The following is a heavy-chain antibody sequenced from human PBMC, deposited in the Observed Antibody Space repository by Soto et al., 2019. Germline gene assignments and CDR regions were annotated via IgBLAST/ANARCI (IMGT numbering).Heavy chain of an antibody. CDR1: GFTFSIYW. Sequence: EVPLVESGGGLVQPGGSLRLSCAASGFTFSIYWMHWVRQAPGKGPVWVSRIDNAGSSARYADSVKGRFTISRDNAKHTVYLQMNSPRAEDTAVYYCTRVGGSVSGMDVWCQGTTVTVSS. CDR3: TRVGGSVSGMDV. D-gene: IGHD5-12*01. CDR2: IDNAGSSA. J-gene: IGHJ6*02. V-gene: IGHV3-74*01.